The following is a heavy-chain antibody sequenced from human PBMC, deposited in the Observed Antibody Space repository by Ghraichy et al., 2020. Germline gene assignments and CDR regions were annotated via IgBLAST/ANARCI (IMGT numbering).Heavy chain of an antibody. J-gene: IGHJ3*02. Sequence: SETLSLTCTVSGGSISSYYWSWIRQPPGKGLEWIGYIYNSGSTNYNPSLKSRVTISVDTSKNQFSLKLSSVTAADTAVYYCARDPFGSGLDAFDIWGQGTMVTVSS. CDR3: ARDPFGSGLDAFDI. D-gene: IGHD6-19*01. CDR1: GGSISSYY. V-gene: IGHV4-59*01. CDR2: IYNSGST.